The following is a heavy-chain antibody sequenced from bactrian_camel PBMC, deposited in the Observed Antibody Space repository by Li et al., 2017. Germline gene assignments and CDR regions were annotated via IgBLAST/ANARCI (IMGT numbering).Heavy chain of an antibody. D-gene: IGHD4*01. V-gene: IGHV3S1*01. CDR1: GFTEITFC. Sequence: HVQLVESGGGSVQAGGSLRLSCVVSGFTEITFCMGWLRQGPGKAREGVAAIRVGGGSTYYADSVKGRFTISQDNAKNTVYLQMNSLKSEDTALYYCATGRYQATMYTYWGQGTQVTVS. CDR3: ATGRYQATMYTY. J-gene: IGHJ4*01. CDR2: IRVGGGST.